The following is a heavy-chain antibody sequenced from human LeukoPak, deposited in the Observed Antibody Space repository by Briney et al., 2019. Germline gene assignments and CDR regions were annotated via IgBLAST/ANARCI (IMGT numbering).Heavy chain of an antibody. CDR1: GFTFTNYW. D-gene: IGHD3-3*01. V-gene: IGHV3-7*01. CDR3: ARMRFDYFDY. CDR2: IKQDRSEK. Sequence: PGGSLRLSCAASGFTFTNYWMSWVRQAPGKGLELVANIKQDRSEKYYVDSVKGRFTISRDNAKNSLYLQMNSLRADDTAVYYCARMRFDYFDYWGQGTLVTVSS. J-gene: IGHJ4*02.